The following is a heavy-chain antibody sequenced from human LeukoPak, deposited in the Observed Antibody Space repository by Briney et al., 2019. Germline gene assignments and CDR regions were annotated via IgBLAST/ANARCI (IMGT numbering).Heavy chain of an antibody. J-gene: IGHJ4*02. CDR1: GYTFTTYW. CDR2: IHPGDSDI. D-gene: IGHD3-3*01. CDR3: ARQITISHFDY. Sequence: KPGESLTLSCPGSGYTFTTYWIGWVRQMPGKGLEWMGIIHPGDSDIRYSPSFKGQVTISADKSISTAYLQWSNLKASDTAMYYCARQITISHFDYWGQGTLVTVPS. V-gene: IGHV5-51*01.